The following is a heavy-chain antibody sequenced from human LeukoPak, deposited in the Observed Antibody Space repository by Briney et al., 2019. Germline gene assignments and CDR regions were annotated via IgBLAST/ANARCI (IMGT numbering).Heavy chain of an antibody. Sequence: PGGSLRLSCAASGFTFSYYYMSWMGPAPGKGLHWVSYISILGSTIYYADSVKGRFTISRDNAKNSLYLQMNSLRAEDTAVYYCARGTGGFVVVPAARLAFDPWGQGTLVTVSS. CDR3: ARGTGGFVVVPAARLAFDP. CDR2: ISILGSTI. V-gene: IGHV3-11*04. CDR1: GFTFSYYY. D-gene: IGHD2-2*01. J-gene: IGHJ5*02.